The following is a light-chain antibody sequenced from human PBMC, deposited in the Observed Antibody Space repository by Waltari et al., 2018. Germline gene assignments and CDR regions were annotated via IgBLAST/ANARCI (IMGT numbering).Light chain of an antibody. CDR2: EAT. J-gene: IGLJ1*01. V-gene: IGLV2-23*01. Sequence: QSALSQPASVSGSPGQSRTITCTGASTDLASYNLVAWYQHHPNRAPKLIIYEATKRPSGISHRFSGAKSGATASLRISGLQADDEADYYCCSYTGSSTSYGCGGVTKVTVL. CDR1: STDLASYNL. CDR3: CSYTGSSTSYG.